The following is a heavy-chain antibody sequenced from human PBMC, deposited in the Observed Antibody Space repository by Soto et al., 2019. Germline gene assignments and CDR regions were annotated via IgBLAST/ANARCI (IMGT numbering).Heavy chain of an antibody. CDR2: IGPESGAT. CDR1: GYTFTGHY. V-gene: IGHV1-2*02. J-gene: IGHJ4*02. Sequence: ASVKVSCKTSGYTFTGHYIHWVRQAPQQGPEWMGEIGPESGATRYAQKFRGRVTMTMDTSITTVYMELKNLSPDDTAVYYCGRGRSGQIGVFHWGQGTPVTVSS. CDR3: GRGRSGQIGVFH. D-gene: IGHD1-26*01.